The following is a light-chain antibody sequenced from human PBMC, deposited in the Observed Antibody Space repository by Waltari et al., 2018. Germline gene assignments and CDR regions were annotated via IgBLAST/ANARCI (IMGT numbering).Light chain of an antibody. CDR3: QQLNSYPLT. J-gene: IGKJ4*01. CDR2: AAS. CDR1: QGINDY. Sequence: DIQLTQSPSFLSASVGDRVTITCRASQGINDYLAWYQQKSGKAPKLLIYAASSLQGGVPSRFRGSGSGTEFTLTISSLQPEDVATYYCQQLNSYPLTFSGWTKVEIK. V-gene: IGKV1-9*01.